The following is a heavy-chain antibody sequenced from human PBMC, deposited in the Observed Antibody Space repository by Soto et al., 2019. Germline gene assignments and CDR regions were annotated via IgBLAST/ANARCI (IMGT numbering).Heavy chain of an antibody. D-gene: IGHD2-15*01. CDR3: ARDRVVVAGHYYYYYMDV. J-gene: IGHJ6*03. CDR1: GFTFSSYG. CDR2: IWYDGSNK. V-gene: IGHV3-33*01. Sequence: GGSLRLSCAASGFTFSSYGMHWVRQAPGKGLEWVAVIWYDGSNKYYADSVKGRFTISRDNSKNTLYLQMNSLRAEDTAVYYCARDRVVVAGHYYYYYMDVWGKGTTVTVSS.